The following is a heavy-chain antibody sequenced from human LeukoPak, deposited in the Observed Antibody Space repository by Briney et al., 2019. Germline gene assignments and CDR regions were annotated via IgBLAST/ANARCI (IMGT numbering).Heavy chain of an antibody. V-gene: IGHV3-33*01. D-gene: IGHD2-2*01. Sequence: GGCLRLSCAASGFTFSKYGMNWVRQAPGKGLEWGAIIWYDGSNKYFADSVMGRFTISKDNSKNTVYLQMNNLRIEDTAVYHCARAGIGNALDYWGQGTQVTVSS. CDR1: GFTFSKYG. CDR3: ARAGIGNALDY. J-gene: IGHJ4*02. CDR2: IWYDGSNK.